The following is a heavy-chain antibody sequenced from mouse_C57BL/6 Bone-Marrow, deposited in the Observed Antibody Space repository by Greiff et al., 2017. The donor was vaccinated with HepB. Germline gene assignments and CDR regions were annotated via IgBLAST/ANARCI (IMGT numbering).Heavy chain of an antibody. CDR2: IHPRSGNT. J-gene: IGHJ1*03. Sequence: QVQLQQSGAELARPGASVKLSCKASGYTFTSYGISWVKQRTGQGLEWIGEIHPRSGNTYYNEKFKGKATLTADKSSSTAYMELRSLTSEDSAVYFCADSKSYWYFDVWGTGTTVTVSS. CDR1: GYTFTSYG. D-gene: IGHD2-5*01. CDR3: ADSKSYWYFDV. V-gene: IGHV1-81*01.